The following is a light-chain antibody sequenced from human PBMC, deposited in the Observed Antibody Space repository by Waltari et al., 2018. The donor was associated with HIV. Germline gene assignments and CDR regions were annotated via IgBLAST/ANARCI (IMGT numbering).Light chain of an antibody. J-gene: IGLJ2*01. V-gene: IGLV2-14*01. CDR2: EVT. CDR3: SSYTITTAIV. CDR1: NSDVGAYNY. Sequence: QSALTQPASVSGSPGQSITISCTGTNSDVGAYNYVSWYQQHPGKAPKLLLYEVTNRPPGSSNRFSGSKSGNTASMTISVLQPEDEADYYCSSYTITTAIVFGGGTKLTVL.